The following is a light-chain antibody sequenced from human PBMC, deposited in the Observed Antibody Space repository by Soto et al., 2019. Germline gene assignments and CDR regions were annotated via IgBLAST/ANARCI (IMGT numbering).Light chain of an antibody. CDR3: QQYNNWPPLT. J-gene: IGKJ4*01. CDR2: GVS. Sequence: ERIMTQSPSTLSVSPWESSTLSCRASQSVSSNLAWYQQKPGQAPRLLIYGVSTRATGIPARFSGSGSETKFTLTISSLQSEDFAVYYCQQYNNWPPLTFGGGTKVDIK. V-gene: IGKV3-15*01. CDR1: QSVSSN.